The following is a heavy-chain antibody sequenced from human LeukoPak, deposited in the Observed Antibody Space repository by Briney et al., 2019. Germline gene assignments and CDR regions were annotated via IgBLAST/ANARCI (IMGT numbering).Heavy chain of an antibody. D-gene: IGHD3-10*01. CDR1: GFTFSSYA. V-gene: IGHV3-23*01. CDR3: AKWGTSYYYGSGSPENYFDY. Sequence: GGSLRLSCAASGFTFSSYAMSWVRQAPGKGLEWVSAISGSGGSTYYADSVKGRFTISRDNSKNTLYLQMNSLRAEDTAVYYCAKWGTSYYYGSGSPENYFDYWGQGTLVTVSS. J-gene: IGHJ4*02. CDR2: ISGSGGST.